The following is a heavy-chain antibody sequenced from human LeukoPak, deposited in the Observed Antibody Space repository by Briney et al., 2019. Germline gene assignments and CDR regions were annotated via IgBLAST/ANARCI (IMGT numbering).Heavy chain of an antibody. V-gene: IGHV4-61*02. CDR3: ASMPYSSGDNYYMDV. CDR2: IYTSGST. D-gene: IGHD6-19*01. Sequence: SETLSFTCTVSGGSISSGSYYWSWIRQPAGKGLEWIGRIYTSGSTNYNPSLKSRVTISVDTSKNQFSLKLSSVTAADTAVYYCASMPYSSGDNYYMDVWGKGTTVTVSS. J-gene: IGHJ6*03. CDR1: GGSISSGSYY.